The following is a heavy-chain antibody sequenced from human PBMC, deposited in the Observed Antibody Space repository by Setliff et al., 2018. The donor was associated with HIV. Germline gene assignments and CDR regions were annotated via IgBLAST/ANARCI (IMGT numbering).Heavy chain of an antibody. J-gene: IGHJ6*02. CDR3: ARQSAAAGTWSYYYYYGMDV. V-gene: IGHV5-51*01. CDR2: IYPGDSDT. CDR1: GYSFTSYW. D-gene: IGHD6-13*01. Sequence: GESLKISCKGSGYSFTSYWIGWVRKMPGKALEWMGIIYPGDSDTRYSPSFQGQVTISADKSISTAYLQWSSLKASDTAMYYCARQSAAAGTWSYYYYYGMDVWGQGTTVTVSS.